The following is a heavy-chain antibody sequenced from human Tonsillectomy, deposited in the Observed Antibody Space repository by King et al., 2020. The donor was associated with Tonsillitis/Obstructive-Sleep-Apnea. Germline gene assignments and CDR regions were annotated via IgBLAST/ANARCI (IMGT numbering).Heavy chain of an antibody. CDR3: ARVYV. CDR1: GFTFSSYA. Sequence: VQLVESGGGVVQPGRSLRLSCAASGFTFSSYAMHWVRQAPGKGLEWVAVISYDGSNKYYADSVKGRFTISRDNSKNTLYLQMNSLRAEDTAVYYCARVYVWGKGTTVTVSS. CDR2: ISYDGSNK. V-gene: IGHV3-30*01. J-gene: IGHJ6*04.